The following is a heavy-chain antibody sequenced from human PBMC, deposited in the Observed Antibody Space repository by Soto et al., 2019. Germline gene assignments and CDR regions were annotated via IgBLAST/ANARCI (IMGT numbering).Heavy chain of an antibody. Sequence: QVQLVESGGGVVQPGRSLRLSCAASGFTFSSYGMHWVRQAPGQWLEWVAVISYDGSNKYYADSVKGRFTISRDNSKNTLYLQMNSLRAEDTAVYYCAKDAVGYGDYFDYWGQGTLVTVSS. CDR2: ISYDGSNK. D-gene: IGHD4-17*01. J-gene: IGHJ4*02. CDR3: AKDAVGYGDYFDY. V-gene: IGHV3-30*18. CDR1: GFTFSSYG.